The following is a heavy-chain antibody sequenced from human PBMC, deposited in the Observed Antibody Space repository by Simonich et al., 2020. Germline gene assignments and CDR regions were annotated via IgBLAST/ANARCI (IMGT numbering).Heavy chain of an antibody. CDR1: GFTFSSYS. CDR3: ARGHSSSFDY. V-gene: IGHV3-21*01. Sequence: EVQLVESGGGLVKPGGSLRLSCAASGFTFSSYSMNWVRQAPGKRMEWVSSISSSSSYIYYADSVKGRFTISRDNAKNSLYLQMNSLRAEDTAVYYCARGHSSSFDYWGQGTLVTVSS. J-gene: IGHJ4*02. D-gene: IGHD6-6*01. CDR2: ISSSSSYI.